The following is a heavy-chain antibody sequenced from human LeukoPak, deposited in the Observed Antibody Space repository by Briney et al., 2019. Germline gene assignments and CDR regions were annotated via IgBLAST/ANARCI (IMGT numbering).Heavy chain of an antibody. CDR2: ISYDGSNK. CDR3: ARETPEALDYFDY. D-gene: IGHD3-16*01. J-gene: IGHJ4*02. CDR1: GLTFSSYA. Sequence: GGSLRLSCAASGLTFSSYAMHWVRQAPGKGLEWVAVISYDGSNKYYADSVKGRFTISRDNSKNTLYLQMNSLRAEDTAVYYCARETPEALDYFDYWGQGTLVTVSS. V-gene: IGHV3-30-3*01.